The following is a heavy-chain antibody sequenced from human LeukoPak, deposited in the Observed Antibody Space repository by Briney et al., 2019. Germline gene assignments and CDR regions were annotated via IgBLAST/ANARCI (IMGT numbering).Heavy chain of an antibody. Sequence: SETLSLTCTVSGGSISSSSYYWGWIRQPPGKGLEWIGSIYYSGSTCYNPSLKSRVTISVDTSKNQFSLKLSSVTAADTAQYYCARHLYYSASAFWYIDLWGRGTLVIVSP. CDR3: ARHLYYSASAFWYIDL. D-gene: IGHD3-10*01. V-gene: IGHV4-39*01. CDR2: IYYSGST. J-gene: IGHJ2*01. CDR1: GGSISSSSYY.